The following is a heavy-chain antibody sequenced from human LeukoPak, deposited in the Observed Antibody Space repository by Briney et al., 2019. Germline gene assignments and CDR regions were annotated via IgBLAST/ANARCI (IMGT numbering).Heavy chain of an antibody. CDR2: IYYSGST. D-gene: IGHD5-18*01. Sequence: TLSLTCTVSGGSISSGGYYWSWIRQHPGKGLEWIGYIYYSGSTYYNPSLKSRVTISVDTSKNQFSLKLSSVTAADTAVYYCARGPGTYDYGDQYSYGLGDWGQGTLVTVSS. CDR1: GGSISSGGYY. V-gene: IGHV4-31*03. CDR3: ARGPGTYDYGDQYSYGLGD. J-gene: IGHJ4*02.